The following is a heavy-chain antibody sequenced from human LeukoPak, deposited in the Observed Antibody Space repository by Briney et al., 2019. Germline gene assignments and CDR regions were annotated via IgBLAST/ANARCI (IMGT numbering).Heavy chain of an antibody. J-gene: IGHJ4*02. V-gene: IGHV1-69*13. CDR3: ARGGGRYYDYVWGSYRYPSFDY. Sequence: ASVKVSCKASGGTFSSYAISWVRQAPGRGLEWMGGIIPIFGTANYSQKFQGRVTITADESTSTAYMELSSLRSEDTAVYYCARGGGRYYDYVWGSYRYPSFDYWGQGTLVTVSS. CDR2: IIPIFGTA. CDR1: GGTFSSYA. D-gene: IGHD3-16*02.